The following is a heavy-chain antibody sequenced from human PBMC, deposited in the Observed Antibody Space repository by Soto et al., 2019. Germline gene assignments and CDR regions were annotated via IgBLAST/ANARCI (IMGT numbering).Heavy chain of an antibody. D-gene: IGHD1-26*01. CDR2: IFSNDEK. CDR1: GFSLSSVRMG. V-gene: IGHV2-26*01. J-gene: IGHJ4*02. Sequence: SGPTLVNPTETLTLTCTVSGFSLSSVRMGVSWIRQPPGKALEWLAHIFSNDEKFNNTSLKSRVTISKDTSKSQVVLTMTDMDPVDTATYYCARTVVGSYHAAYYFDYWGQGTLVTVSS. CDR3: ARTVVGSYHAAYYFDY.